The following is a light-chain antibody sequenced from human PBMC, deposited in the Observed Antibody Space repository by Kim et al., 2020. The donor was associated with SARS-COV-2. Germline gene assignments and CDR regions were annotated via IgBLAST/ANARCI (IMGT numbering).Light chain of an antibody. CDR1: QSINSW. J-gene: IGKJ1*01. CDR3: QYYRSTFRT. Sequence: ASGGDRVFITLRARQSINSWLAWYQQKPEKAPKRLIYDASTLESGGPSRFSGSGSDTEFTLPIRSLQPEDFATYYSQYYRSTFRTFGQGTKVEIK. CDR2: DAS. V-gene: IGKV1-5*01.